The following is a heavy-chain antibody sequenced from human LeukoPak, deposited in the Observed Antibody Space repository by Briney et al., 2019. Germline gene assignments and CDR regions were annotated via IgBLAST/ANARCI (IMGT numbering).Heavy chain of an antibody. V-gene: IGHV1-69*05. CDR2: IIPIFGTA. CDR1: GGTFSSYA. CDR3: ARDQGSTGNYYYMDV. J-gene: IGHJ6*03. Sequence: ASVKVSCKASGGTFSSYAISWVRQAPGQGLEWMGGIIPIFGTANYAQKFQGRVTITTDESTSTAYMELSSLRSEDTAVYYCARDQGSTGNYYYMDVWGKGTTVTVSS. D-gene: IGHD5/OR15-5a*01.